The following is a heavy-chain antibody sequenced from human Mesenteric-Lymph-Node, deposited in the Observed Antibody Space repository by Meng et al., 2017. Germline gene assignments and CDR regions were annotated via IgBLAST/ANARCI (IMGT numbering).Heavy chain of an antibody. CDR2: IYDSGST. D-gene: IGHD3-10*01. Sequence: QVRRPEAGPGLVKLSQTLSLPCTVSGGSISSGGYYWGWIRQHPGKGLEWIGYIYDSGSTYYNPSLKSRVTISADTSKNQFSLKLSSVTAADTAVYYCATNYYGSGSYSDYNWFDPWGQGTLVTVSS. V-gene: IGHV4-31*02. CDR1: GGSISSGGYY. CDR3: ATNYYGSGSYSDYNWFDP. J-gene: IGHJ5*02.